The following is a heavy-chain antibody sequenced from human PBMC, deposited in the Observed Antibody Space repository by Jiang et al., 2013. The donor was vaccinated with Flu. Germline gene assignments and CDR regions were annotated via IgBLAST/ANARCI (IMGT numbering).Heavy chain of an antibody. D-gene: IGHD6-19*01. CDR3: ARLTPYSSQDDKNWFDP. CDR2: IYHSGST. Sequence: GPGLVKPSETLSLTCAVSGYSISSGYYWGWIRQPPGKGLEWIGSIYHSGSTYYNPSLKSRVTISVDTSKNQFSLKLSSVTAADTAVYYCARLTPYSSQDDKNWFDPWGQGTLVTVSS. J-gene: IGHJ5*02. V-gene: IGHV4-38-2*01. CDR1: GYSISSGYY.